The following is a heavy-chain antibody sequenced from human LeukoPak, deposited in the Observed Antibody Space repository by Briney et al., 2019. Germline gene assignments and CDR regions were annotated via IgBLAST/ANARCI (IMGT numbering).Heavy chain of an antibody. J-gene: IGHJ4*02. CDR3: AGDGGSSNWYYY. V-gene: IGHV3-30*14. CDR1: GFTFSSYA. D-gene: IGHD6-13*01. Sequence: PGESLRLSCAASGFTFSSYAMHWVRQAPGKGLEWVAVISYDGSNKYYADSVKGRFTISRDNAKNTLYLQMDSLRAEDTAVYFCAGDGGSSNWYYYWGQGTLVTVSS. CDR2: ISYDGSNK.